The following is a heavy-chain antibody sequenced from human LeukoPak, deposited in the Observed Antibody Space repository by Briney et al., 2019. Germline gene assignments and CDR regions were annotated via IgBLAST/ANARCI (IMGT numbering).Heavy chain of an antibody. Sequence: GASVKVSCKASGYTLPSYGISWVRQAPGQGLEWMGWISAYNGNTNYAQKLQGRVNMTTDTSTSTAYMELRSLRSDDTAVYYCARTCRSDTKAVAGLYYFDYWGQGTLVTVSS. D-gene: IGHD6-19*01. V-gene: IGHV1-18*01. CDR3: ARTCRSDTKAVAGLYYFDY. CDR2: ISAYNGNT. CDR1: GYTLPSYG. J-gene: IGHJ4*02.